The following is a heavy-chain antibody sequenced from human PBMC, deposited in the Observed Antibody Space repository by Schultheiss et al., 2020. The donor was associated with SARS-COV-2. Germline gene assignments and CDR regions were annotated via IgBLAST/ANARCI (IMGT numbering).Heavy chain of an antibody. Sequence: GGSLRLSCAASGFTFSSYGMHWVRQAPGKGLEWVAVISYDGSNKYYADSVKGRFTISRDNSKNTLYLQMNSLRAEDTAVYYCARGGGLGKTYYYDSSGYSHSEGSYGMDVWGQGTTVTVSS. CDR2: ISYDGSNK. V-gene: IGHV3-30*03. J-gene: IGHJ6*02. CDR3: ARGGGLGKTYYYDSSGYSHSEGSYGMDV. CDR1: GFTFSSYG. D-gene: IGHD3-22*01.